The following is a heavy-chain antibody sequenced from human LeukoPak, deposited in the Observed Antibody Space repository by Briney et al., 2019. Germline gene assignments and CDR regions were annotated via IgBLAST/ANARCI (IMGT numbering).Heavy chain of an antibody. CDR2: ISAYNGNT. CDR1: GYTFTGYY. V-gene: IGHV1-18*04. D-gene: IGHD6-13*01. CDR3: ARENVAAAGKAVDY. Sequence: ASVKVSCKASGYTFTGYYMHWVRQAPGQGLEWMGWISAYNGNTNYAQKLQGRVTMTTDTSTSTAYMELRSLRSDDTAVYYCARENVAAAGKAVDYWGQGTLVTVSS. J-gene: IGHJ4*02.